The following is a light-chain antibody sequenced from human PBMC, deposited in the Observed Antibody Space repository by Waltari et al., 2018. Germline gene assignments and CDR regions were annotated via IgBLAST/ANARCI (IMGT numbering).Light chain of an antibody. J-gene: IGKJ4*01. CDR3: QQRSEWPRT. Sequence: EIVLTQSPATLSSSPGERATLSCTASQSVSIYLAWYQQKPGQAPRLLIYDASNRATGIPARFSGRGSGTDFTLTINSLEPEDFAVYYCQQRSEWPRTFGGGTRVEIK. CDR2: DAS. CDR1: QSVSIY. V-gene: IGKV3-11*01.